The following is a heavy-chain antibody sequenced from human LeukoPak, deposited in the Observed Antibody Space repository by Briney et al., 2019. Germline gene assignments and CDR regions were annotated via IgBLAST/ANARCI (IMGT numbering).Heavy chain of an antibody. CDR2: INPIFGTA. J-gene: IGHJ4*02. CDR1: GGTFTSYA. D-gene: IGHD3-10*01. CDR3: ARSHAGSYSDY. V-gene: IGHV1-69*05. Sequence: SVKVSCKASGGTFTSYAISWVRQAPGQGFEWMGGINPIFGTASYAQKFQGRVPITTDESTSTAYMELSSLRSEDTAVYYCARSHAGSYSDYWGQGTLVTAPS.